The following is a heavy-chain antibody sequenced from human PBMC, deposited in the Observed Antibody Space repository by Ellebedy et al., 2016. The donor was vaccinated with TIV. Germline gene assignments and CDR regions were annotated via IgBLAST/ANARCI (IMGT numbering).Heavy chain of an antibody. CDR3: AREGYYYDSSGYGPSFDY. CDR2: ISYDGSNK. CDR1: GFTFSGYA. J-gene: IGHJ4*02. D-gene: IGHD3-22*01. Sequence: GESLKISCAASGFTFSGYAMHWVRQAPGKGLEWVAVISYDGSNKYYADSVKGRFTISRDNSKNTLYLQMNSLRVEDTAVYYCAREGYYYDSSGYGPSFDYWGQGTLVTVSS. V-gene: IGHV3-30-3*01.